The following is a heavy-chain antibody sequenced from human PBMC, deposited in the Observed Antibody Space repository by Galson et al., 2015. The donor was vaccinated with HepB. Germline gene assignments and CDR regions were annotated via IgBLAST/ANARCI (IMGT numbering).Heavy chain of an antibody. CDR2: INTNTGSP. V-gene: IGHV7-4-1*02. J-gene: IGHJ6*02. CDR1: GYTFTSYA. CDR3: AREDIVVVPAAIRGYYYGMDV. Sequence: SVKVSCKASGYTFTSYAMNWVRQAPGQGLEWMGWINTNTGSPTYAQGFTGRFVFSLDTSVSTAYLQISSLKAEDTAVYYCAREDIVVVPAAIRGYYYGMDVWGQGTTVTVSS. D-gene: IGHD2-2*02.